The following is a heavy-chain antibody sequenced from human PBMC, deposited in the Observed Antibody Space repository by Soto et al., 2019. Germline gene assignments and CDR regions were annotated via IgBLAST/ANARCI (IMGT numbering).Heavy chain of an antibody. J-gene: IGHJ6*03. CDR3: TRDAYYDFWSGYPAYYYYYMDV. CDR1: GFTFRGDR. CDR2: INGDGSST. D-gene: IGHD3-3*01. V-gene: IGHV3-74*01. Sequence: GGSQRLCCAAAGFTFRGDRRSLERQAPGKGLVWVSRINGDGSSTTHADSVRGRFTISRDNTKNTLYLQMNSLRAEDTAVYYCTRDAYYDFWSGYPAYYYYYMDVWGKGTTVTVSS.